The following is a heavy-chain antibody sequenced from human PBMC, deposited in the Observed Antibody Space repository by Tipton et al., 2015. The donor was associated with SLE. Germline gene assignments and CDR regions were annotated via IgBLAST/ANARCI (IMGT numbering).Heavy chain of an antibody. D-gene: IGHD3-16*01. V-gene: IGHV4-34*01. J-gene: IGHJ6*03. Sequence: TLSLTCAVYGGSFSGYYWSWIRRPPGKGLEWIGEINHSGSTNYNPSLKSRITISVDTSTNQFSLRLSSVTAADTAVYYCARGRPRATQAWGGYYYYMDVWGKGTTVTVSS. CDR3: ARGRPRATQAWGGYYYYMDV. CDR2: INHSGST. CDR1: GGSFSGYY.